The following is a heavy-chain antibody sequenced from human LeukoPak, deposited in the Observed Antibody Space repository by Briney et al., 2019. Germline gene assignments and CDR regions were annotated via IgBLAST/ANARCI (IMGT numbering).Heavy chain of an antibody. V-gene: IGHV3-13*01. J-gene: IGHJ3*02. CDR3: VKANRGAAAGARAFDI. CDR1: GFTFSSYD. D-gene: IGHD6-13*01. CDR2: IGTAGDT. Sequence: PGGSLRLSCAASGFTFSSYDMHWVRQATGKGLEWVSAIGTAGDTYYPGSVKGRFTISRENAKNSLYLQMNSLRAGDTAVYYCVKANRGAAAGARAFDIWGQGTMVTVSS.